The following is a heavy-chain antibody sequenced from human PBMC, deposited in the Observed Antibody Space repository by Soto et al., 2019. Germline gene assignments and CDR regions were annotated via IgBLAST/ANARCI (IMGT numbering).Heavy chain of an antibody. CDR3: ARDEGYYGSGSFDY. D-gene: IGHD3-10*01. V-gene: IGHV3-21*01. J-gene: IGHJ4*02. Sequence: EVQLVESGGGLVKPGGSLRLSCAASGFTFSSYSMNWVRQAPGKGLEWVSSISSSSSYIYYADSVKGRFTISRDNAKNSLYLQMNSLRDEDTAVYYCARDEGYYGSGSFDYWGQGTLVTVSS. CDR2: ISSSSSYI. CDR1: GFTFSSYS.